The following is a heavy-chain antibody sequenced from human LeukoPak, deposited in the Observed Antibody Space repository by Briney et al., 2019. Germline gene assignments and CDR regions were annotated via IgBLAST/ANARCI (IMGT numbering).Heavy chain of an antibody. CDR3: GPSYSSGWEVDY. CDR1: GFTFSSYG. V-gene: IGHV3-30*02. D-gene: IGHD6-19*01. CDR2: IRYDGSNK. Sequence: GGSLRPSCAASGFTFSSYGMHWVRQAPGKGLEWVAFIRYDGSNKYYADSVKGRSTISRNNSKNTLYLQMNSLRAEDTAVYYCGPSYSSGWEVDYWGQGTLVTVSS. J-gene: IGHJ4*02.